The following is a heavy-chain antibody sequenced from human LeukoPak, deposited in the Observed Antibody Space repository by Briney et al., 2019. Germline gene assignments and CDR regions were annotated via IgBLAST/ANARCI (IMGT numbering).Heavy chain of an antibody. V-gene: IGHV3-11*01. CDR2: ISSSGSTI. CDR3: AMLDIVVVPAAPPGDY. D-gene: IGHD2-2*03. J-gene: IGHJ4*02. CDR1: GFAFSDYY. Sequence: GGSLRLSCAASGFAFSDYYMSWIRQAPGKGLEWVSYISSSGSTIYYADSVKGRFTISRDNAKNSLYLQMNSLRAEDTAVYYCAMLDIVVVPAAPPGDYWGQGTLVTVSS.